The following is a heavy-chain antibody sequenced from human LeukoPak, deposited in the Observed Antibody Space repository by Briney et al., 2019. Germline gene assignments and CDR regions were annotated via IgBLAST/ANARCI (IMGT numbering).Heavy chain of an antibody. V-gene: IGHV3-30*02. D-gene: IGHD6-6*01. Sequence: PGGSLRLSCAASGFTFSSYAMHWVRQAPGKGLEWVAFIRYDGSNKYYTDSVKGRFTISRDNSKNTLYLQMNSLRAEDTAVYYCAKDFFASTAARPHYWGQGTLVTVSS. CDR2: IRYDGSNK. CDR3: AKDFFASTAARPHY. CDR1: GFTFSSYA. J-gene: IGHJ4*02.